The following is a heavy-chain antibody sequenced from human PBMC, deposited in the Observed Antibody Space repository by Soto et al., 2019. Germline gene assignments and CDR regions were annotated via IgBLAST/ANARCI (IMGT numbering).Heavy chain of an antibody. V-gene: IGHV3-23*01. D-gene: IGHD6-19*01. Sequence: GGSLRLSCSASGFTFSSYAMHWVRQAPGEGQGLRRGLEWVSAISGSGGSTYYADSVKGRFTISRDNSKNTLYLQMNSLRAEDTAVYYCANPFVRAGPLWGKGTTVTVSS. J-gene: IGHJ6*04. CDR3: ANPFVRAGPL. CDR2: ISGSGGST. CDR1: GFTFSSYA.